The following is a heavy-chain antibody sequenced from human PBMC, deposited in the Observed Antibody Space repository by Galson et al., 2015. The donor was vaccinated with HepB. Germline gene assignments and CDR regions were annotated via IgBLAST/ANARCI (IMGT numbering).Heavy chain of an antibody. CDR2: IIPILGIA. CDR1: GGTFSSYA. V-gene: IGHV1-69*10. D-gene: IGHD6-13*01. Sequence: SVKVSCKASGGTFSSYAISWVRQAPGQRLEWMGGIIPILGIANYAQKFQGRVTITADKSTSTAYMELSSLRSEDTAVYYCARGSSSWPHYYYYYMDVWGKGTTVTVSS. CDR3: ARGSSSWPHYYYYYMDV. J-gene: IGHJ6*03.